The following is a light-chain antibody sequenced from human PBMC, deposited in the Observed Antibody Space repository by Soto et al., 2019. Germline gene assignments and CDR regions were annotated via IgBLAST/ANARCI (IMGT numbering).Light chain of an antibody. J-gene: IGKJ1*01. Sequence: AIRMTQSPSSLSASTGDRVAIACRASHDIGSYLAWYQQKPGQAPDLLIYGASTLQSGVPSRFSGGGSGTNFTLPISCLQSEHFATYYCQHYNNYPWTFGQGTEVEVK. V-gene: IGKV1-8*01. CDR1: HDIGSY. CDR2: GAS. CDR3: QHYNNYPWT.